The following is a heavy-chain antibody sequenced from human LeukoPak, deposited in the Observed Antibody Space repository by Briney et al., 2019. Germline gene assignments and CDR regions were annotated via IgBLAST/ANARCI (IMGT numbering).Heavy chain of an antibody. CDR1: GGSITSGGYY. CDR2: IYYSGYT. CDR3: ARSWFGELSHFNY. Sequence: PSQTLSLTCTVSGGSITSGGYYWSWIRQHPGKGLEWIGHIYYSGYTYYNPSLKSRVTMSVDTSKNQFSLKLSSVTAADTAVYYCARSWFGELSHFNYWGQGTLVRVSP. V-gene: IGHV4-31*03. J-gene: IGHJ4*02. D-gene: IGHD3-10*01.